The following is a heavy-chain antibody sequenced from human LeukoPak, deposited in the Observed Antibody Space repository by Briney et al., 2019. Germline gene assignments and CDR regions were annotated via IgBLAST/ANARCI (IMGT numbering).Heavy chain of an antibody. CDR2: IDPNGVST. V-gene: IGHV1-46*01. CDR3: ARMTTGVLDY. J-gene: IGHJ4*02. D-gene: IGHD1-1*01. CDR1: GYSLTRYH. Sequence: ASVKVSCKASGYSLTRYHMSWVRQAPGQGPEWMGIIDPNGVSTSYVQKFQGRVTMTRDTSTSTFYMELRSLRSEDTAVYYCARMTTGVLDYWGQGTLVTVSS.